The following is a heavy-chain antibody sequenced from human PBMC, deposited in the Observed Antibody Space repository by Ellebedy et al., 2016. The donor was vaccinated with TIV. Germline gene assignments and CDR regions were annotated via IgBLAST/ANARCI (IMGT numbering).Heavy chain of an antibody. Sequence: MPSETLSLTCAVSGGSISSSNWWIWVRQPPGKGLEWIGEIYHSGSTNYNPSLKSRVTISVDKSKNQFSLKLSSVTAADTAVYYCAGMGYTAMVDEFDYWGQGTLVTVSS. CDR1: GGSISSSNW. CDR2: IYHSGST. D-gene: IGHD5-18*01. J-gene: IGHJ4*02. V-gene: IGHV4-4*02. CDR3: AGMGYTAMVDEFDY.